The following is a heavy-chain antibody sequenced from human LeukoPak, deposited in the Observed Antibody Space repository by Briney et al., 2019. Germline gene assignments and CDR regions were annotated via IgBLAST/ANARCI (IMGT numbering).Heavy chain of an antibody. D-gene: IGHD3-9*01. CDR3: AQQLRYFDWFNDAFDI. J-gene: IGHJ3*02. CDR1: GFTFSSYS. V-gene: IGHV3-21*01. Sequence: GGSLRLSCAASGFTFSSYSMNWVRQAPGKGLEWVSSISSSSSYIYYADSVKGRFTISRDNAKNSLYLQMNSLRAEDTAVYYCAQQLRYFDWFNDAFDIWGQGTMVTVSS. CDR2: ISSSSSYI.